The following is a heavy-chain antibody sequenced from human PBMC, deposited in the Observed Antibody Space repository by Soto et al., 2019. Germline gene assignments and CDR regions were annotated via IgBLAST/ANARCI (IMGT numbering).Heavy chain of an antibody. Sequence: EVQLVESGGGLVQPGGSLRLSCAASGFTFRSYSMNWVRQAPGKGLEWVSFISSTSSTIYYADSVKGRFTISRDNAKNSLYLQMNYQRDEDTAVYYCARHRSGYDHPNYWGQGTLVTVSS. CDR1: GFTFRSYS. CDR2: ISSTSSTI. CDR3: ARHRSGYDHPNY. V-gene: IGHV3-48*02. D-gene: IGHD5-12*01. J-gene: IGHJ4*02.